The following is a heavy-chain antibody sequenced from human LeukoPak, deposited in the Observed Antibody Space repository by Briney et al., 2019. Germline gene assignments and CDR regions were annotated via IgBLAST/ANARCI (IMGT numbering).Heavy chain of an antibody. CDR2: ISGGGDSA. CDR1: GFTFSDYA. V-gene: IGHV3-23*01. CDR3: ARGAHIVVVTAISSDY. D-gene: IGHD2-21*02. J-gene: IGHJ4*02. Sequence: GGSLRLSCAASGFTFSDYAMTWVRQTPGKGLEWVSVISGGGDSADYADSVKGRFTISRDNAKNSLYLQMNSLRAEDTAVYYCARGAHIVVVTAISSDYWGQGTLVTVSS.